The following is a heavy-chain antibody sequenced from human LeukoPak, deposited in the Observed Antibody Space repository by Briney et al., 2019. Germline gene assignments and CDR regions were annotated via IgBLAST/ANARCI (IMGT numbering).Heavy chain of an antibody. D-gene: IGHD3-9*01. J-gene: IGHJ4*02. V-gene: IGHV4-4*02. CDR2: VSLDGIT. Sequence: SETLSLTCVFSGDSISDDSVNKNNWLNWVRQAPGKGLEWIGDVSLDGITNYNPSLLGRVTISLDKSAKQVSLRLTSVTAADTAVYYCARGASRGSLRYFDWLPEYWGQGTLVTVSS. CDR3: ARGASRGSLRYFDWLPEY. CDR1: GDSISDDSVNKNNW.